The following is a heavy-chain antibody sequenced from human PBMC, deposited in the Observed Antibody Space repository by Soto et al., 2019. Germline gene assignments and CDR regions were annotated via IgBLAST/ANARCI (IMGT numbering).Heavy chain of an antibody. V-gene: IGHV3-23*01. CDR3: VKDGWAV. CDR2: IYNSGDRT. CDR1: GFTFSGYV. D-gene: IGHD2-2*03. J-gene: IGHJ4*02. Sequence: GSLRLSCAASGFTFSGYVMSWVRQAPGRGLEWVSAIYNSGDRTYYADSVKGRFTITRDNSKNTLYLQMNSLRAEDTAVYYCVKDGWAVWGQGTLVTVSS.